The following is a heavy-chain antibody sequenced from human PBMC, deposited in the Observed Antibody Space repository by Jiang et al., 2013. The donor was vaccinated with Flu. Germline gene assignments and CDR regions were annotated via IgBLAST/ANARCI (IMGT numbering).Heavy chain of an antibody. J-gene: IGHJ4*02. CDR2: ISYDGKNK. D-gene: IGHD1-14*01. CDR3: ARDGWVRTRTSPYKI. Sequence: FTLSDYGIHWVRQTPGKRLEWVSFISYDGKNKYYADSVKGRFAISKDNSKNTAYLQMDSLRGEDTAIYYCARDGWVRTRTSPYKIWGQGTLVTVST. CDR1: FTLSDYG. V-gene: IGHV3-33*05.